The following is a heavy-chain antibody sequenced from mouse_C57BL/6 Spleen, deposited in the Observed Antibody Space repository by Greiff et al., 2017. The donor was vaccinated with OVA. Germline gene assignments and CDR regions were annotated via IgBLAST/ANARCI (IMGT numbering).Heavy chain of an antibody. V-gene: IGHV1-82*01. CDR3: ARWARNDLSLDY. CDR1: GYTFSSSW. J-gene: IGHJ2*01. CDR2: IYPGDGDT. Sequence: VQLQESGPELVKPGASVKLSCKASGYTFSSSWMNWVKQRPGKGLEWIGRIYPGDGDTNYNGKFKGKATLTADKASSTLYMQLSSLTSEDSAVYYCARWARNDLSLDYWGQGTTLTVSS.